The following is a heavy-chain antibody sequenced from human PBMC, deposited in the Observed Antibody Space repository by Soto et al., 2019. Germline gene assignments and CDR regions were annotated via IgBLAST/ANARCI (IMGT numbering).Heavy chain of an antibody. Sequence: SETLSPTCAVYGGSFSGCYWSWIRQPPGKGLEWIGEINHSGSTNYNPSLKSRVTISVDTSKNQFSLKLSSVTAADTAVYYCARGKSKRGYSGYDRTGSGMDVWGQGTTVTVSS. J-gene: IGHJ6*02. D-gene: IGHD5-12*01. V-gene: IGHV4-34*01. CDR3: ARGKSKRGYSGYDRTGSGMDV. CDR2: INHSGST. CDR1: GGSFSGCY.